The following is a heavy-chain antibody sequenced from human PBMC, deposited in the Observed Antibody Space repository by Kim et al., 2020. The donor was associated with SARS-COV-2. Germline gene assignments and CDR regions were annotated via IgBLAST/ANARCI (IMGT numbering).Heavy chain of an antibody. Sequence: DYAVSVKSRITINPDTSKNQFSLQLNSVTPEDTAVYYCARRSNGYSYFDYWGQGTLVTVSS. D-gene: IGHD2-21*01. CDR3: ARRSNGYSYFDY. V-gene: IGHV6-1*01. J-gene: IGHJ4*02.